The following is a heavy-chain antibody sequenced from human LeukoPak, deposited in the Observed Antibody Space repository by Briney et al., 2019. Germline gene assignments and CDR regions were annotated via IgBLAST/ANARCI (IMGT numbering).Heavy chain of an antibody. CDR1: GFTVSSNY. J-gene: IGHJ4*02. Sequence: GGSLRLSCAASGFTVSSNYMSWVRPAPGKGLEWVSVIYSGGDTYYADSVKGRFTISRDNSKNTLYLQMNSLRAEDTAVYYCARGHYGGNSAIDYWGQGTLVTVSS. D-gene: IGHD4-23*01. CDR3: ARGHYGGNSAIDY. V-gene: IGHV3-53*01. CDR2: IYSGGDT.